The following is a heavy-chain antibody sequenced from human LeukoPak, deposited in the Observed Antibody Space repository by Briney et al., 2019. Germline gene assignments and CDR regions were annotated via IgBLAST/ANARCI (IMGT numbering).Heavy chain of an antibody. Sequence: GRSLRLSCAASGFTFDDYAMHWVRQAPGKGLEWVSLISWDGGSTYYADSVKGRFTISRDNSKNSLYLQMNSLRTEDTALYYCAKGIYPDLDVQARQDAGYYYYMDVWGKGTTVTVSS. CDR1: GFTFDDYA. V-gene: IGHV3-43*01. D-gene: IGHD6-6*01. CDR2: ISWDGGST. J-gene: IGHJ6*03. CDR3: AKGIYPDLDVQARQDAGYYYYMDV.